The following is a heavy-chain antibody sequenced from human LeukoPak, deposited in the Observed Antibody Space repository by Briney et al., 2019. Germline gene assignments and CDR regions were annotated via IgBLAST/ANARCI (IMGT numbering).Heavy chain of an antibody. Sequence: RASETLSLTCTVSGGSISSYYWSWVRQPPGKGLEWIGYIYYSGSTNYNPSLKSRVTISVDTSKNQFSLKLSSVTAADTAVYYCARTGSSGYLDWFDPWGQGTLVTVSS. J-gene: IGHJ5*02. CDR3: ARTGSSGYLDWFDP. CDR1: GGSISSYY. D-gene: IGHD6-19*01. V-gene: IGHV4-59*01. CDR2: IYYSGST.